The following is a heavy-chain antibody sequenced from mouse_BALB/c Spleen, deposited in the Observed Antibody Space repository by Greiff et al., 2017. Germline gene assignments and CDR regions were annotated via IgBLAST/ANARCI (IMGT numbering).Heavy chain of an antibody. CDR3: ARHSDGYYAMDY. D-gene: IGHD2-3*01. Sequence: EVQRVESGGGLVKLGGSLKLSCAASGFTFSSYYMSWVRQTPEKRLELVAAINSNGGSTYYPDTVKGRFTISRDNAKNTLYLQMSSLKSEDTALYYCARHSDGYYAMDYWGQGTSVTVSS. CDR2: INSNGGST. J-gene: IGHJ4*01. CDR1: GFTFSSYY. V-gene: IGHV5-6-2*01.